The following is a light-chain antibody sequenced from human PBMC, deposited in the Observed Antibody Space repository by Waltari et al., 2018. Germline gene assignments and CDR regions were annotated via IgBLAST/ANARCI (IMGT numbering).Light chain of an antibody. J-gene: IGKJ2*01. Sequence: DIQMTQSPSTLSASVGDRVPITCRASESISSWLAWYQQTPGKAPKLLIYRASNLEGGVPSRFSGSGSGTEFTLTISSLQPEDFATYYCQQYKSYSPYTFGQGTKLDIK. V-gene: IGKV1-5*03. CDR2: RAS. CDR1: ESISSW. CDR3: QQYKSYSPYT.